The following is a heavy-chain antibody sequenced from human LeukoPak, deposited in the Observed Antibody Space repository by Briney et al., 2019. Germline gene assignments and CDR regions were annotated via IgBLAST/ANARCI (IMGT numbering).Heavy chain of an antibody. CDR1: GGSISSYY. CDR2: IYYSGST. D-gene: IGHD3-3*01. V-gene: IGHV4-59*07. J-gene: IGHJ5*02. CDR3: ARTQKNTYYDFWSGREYNWFDP. Sequence: SDTLSLICTVSGGSISSYYWSWIRQPPGKGLEWIRYIYYSGSTNYNPSLKSRATISVDTSKNQFSLKLSSVTAADTAVYYCARTQKNTYYDFWSGREYNWFDPWGQGTLVTVSS.